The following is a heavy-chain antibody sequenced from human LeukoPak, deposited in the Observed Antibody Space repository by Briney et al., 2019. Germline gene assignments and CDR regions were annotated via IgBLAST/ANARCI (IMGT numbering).Heavy chain of an antibody. CDR2: IYYSGST. CDR1: GGSISSGDYY. CDR3: AREWGSSWYEGFAP. Sequence: NPSETLSLTCTVSGGSISSGDYYWSWIRQPPGKGLEWIGYIYYSGSTYYNPSLKSRVTISVDTSKNQFSLKLSSVTAADTAVYYCAREWGSSWYEGFAPWGQGTLVTVSS. V-gene: IGHV4-30-4*01. D-gene: IGHD6-13*01. J-gene: IGHJ5*02.